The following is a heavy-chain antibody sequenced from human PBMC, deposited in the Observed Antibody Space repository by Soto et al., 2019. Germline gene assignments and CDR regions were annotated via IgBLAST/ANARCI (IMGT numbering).Heavy chain of an antibody. D-gene: IGHD2-2*01. CDR1: GFTFTSSA. V-gene: IGHV1-58*01. CDR3: AAEPAAGYHYGMDV. CDR2: IVVGSGNT. J-gene: IGHJ6*02. Sequence: SVKVSCKASGFTFTSSAVQWVRPARGQRLEWIGWIVVGSGNTNYAQKFQERVTITRDMSTSTAYMELSSLRSEDTAVYYCAAEPAAGYHYGMDVWGQGTTLTVSS.